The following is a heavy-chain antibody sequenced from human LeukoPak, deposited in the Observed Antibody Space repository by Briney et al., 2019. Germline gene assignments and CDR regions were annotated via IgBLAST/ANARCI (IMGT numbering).Heavy chain of an antibody. Sequence: GGSLRLSCAASGFTFSTYTMNWVRQAPGKGLEWVSSISSTSSSIYYADSVKGRFTISRDNAKNSLYPQMNSLRDEDTAVYYCARARGLLHWGQGTLVTVSS. D-gene: IGHD3-10*01. CDR2: ISSTSSSI. CDR1: GFTFSTYT. V-gene: IGHV3-48*02. J-gene: IGHJ4*02. CDR3: ARARGLLH.